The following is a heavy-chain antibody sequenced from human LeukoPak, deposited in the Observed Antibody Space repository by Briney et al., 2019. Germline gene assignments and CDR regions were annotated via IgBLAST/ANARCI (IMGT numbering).Heavy chain of an antibody. V-gene: IGHV4-38-2*01. CDR1: GFTFSIYG. Sequence: PGGSLRLSCAASGFTFSIYGMSWVRQAPGKGLEWIGSIYYSGSTYYNPSLESRVTISVDTSKNQFSLKLSSVTAADTAVYYCARMYSSGWYAFDYWGQGTLVTVSS. CDR3: ARMYSSGWYAFDY. J-gene: IGHJ4*02. D-gene: IGHD6-19*01. CDR2: IYYSGST.